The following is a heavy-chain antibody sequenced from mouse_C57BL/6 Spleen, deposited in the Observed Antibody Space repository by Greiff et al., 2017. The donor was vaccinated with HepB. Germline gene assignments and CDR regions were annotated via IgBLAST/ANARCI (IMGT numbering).Heavy chain of an antibody. V-gene: IGHV1-39*01. CDR2: INPNYGTT. D-gene: IGHD1-1*01. CDR1: GYSFTDYN. Sequence: EVQLQESGPELVKPGASVKISCKASGYSFTDYNMNWVQQSNGKSLEWIGVINPNYGTTSYNQKFKGKATLTVDQSSSAAYMQLYSLTSEDSAVYYCARGSSYGCWYIDVWGTGTTVTVSS. J-gene: IGHJ1*03. CDR3: ARGSSYGCWYIDV.